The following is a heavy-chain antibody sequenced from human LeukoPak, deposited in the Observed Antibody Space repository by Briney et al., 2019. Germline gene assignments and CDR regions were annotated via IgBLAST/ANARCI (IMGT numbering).Heavy chain of an antibody. CDR2: IKSKTDGGTA. V-gene: IGHV3-15*01. D-gene: IGHD6-6*01. Sequence: GGSLRLSCAASGFTFSNAWMSWVRQAPGKGLEWVGRIKSKTDGGTADYAAPVKGRFTISRDDSKSTLYLQMNSLKTEDTAVYYCTAETDIAATQGFDYWGQGTLVTVSS. CDR3: TAETDIAATQGFDY. CDR1: GFTFSNAW. J-gene: IGHJ4*02.